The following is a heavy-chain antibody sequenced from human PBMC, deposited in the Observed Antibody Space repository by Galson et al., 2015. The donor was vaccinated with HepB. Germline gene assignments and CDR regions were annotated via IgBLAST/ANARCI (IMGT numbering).Heavy chain of an antibody. V-gene: IGHV1-18*04. J-gene: IGHJ4*02. D-gene: IGHD6-19*01. CDR1: GYTFTTYG. Sequence: SVKVSCKASGYTFTTYGISWVRQAPGQGLEWMGWIRADNGYTNYAQKFQGRVTMTTDTSTSTAYMELRSLTSDDTAVYYCARGSSGWSPDYWGQGTLVTVSS. CDR3: ARGSSGWSPDY. CDR2: IRADNGYT.